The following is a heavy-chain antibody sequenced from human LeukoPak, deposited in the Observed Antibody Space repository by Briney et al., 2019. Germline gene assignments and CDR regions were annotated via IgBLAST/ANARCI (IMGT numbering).Heavy chain of an antibody. J-gene: IGHJ6*03. CDR2: IYSNGDT. V-gene: IGHV3-53*01. CDR3: AREAPYYMVV. Sequence: GGSLRLSCSASGFTVSNNYMTWVRQAPGKGLEWVSTIYSNGDTYYPDSVRGRFTISRDNSQNTLYLQMNSLRAGDTAVYYCAREAPYYMVVWGIGTTVTVSS. CDR1: GFTVSNNY.